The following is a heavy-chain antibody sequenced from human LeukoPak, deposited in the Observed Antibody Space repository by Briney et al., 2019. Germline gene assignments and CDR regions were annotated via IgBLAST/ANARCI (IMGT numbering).Heavy chain of an antibody. D-gene: IGHD6-13*01. CDR3: ARGKAAAGTGVYNWFDP. V-gene: IGHV4-61*01. J-gene: IGHJ5*02. CDR1: GGSISSSSYY. Sequence: PSETLSLTCTVSGGSISSSSYYWSWIRQPPGKGLEWIGYIYYSGSTNYNPSLKSRVTISVDTSKNQFSLKLSSVTAADTAVYYCARGKAAAGTGVYNWFDPWGQGTLVTVSS. CDR2: IYYSGST.